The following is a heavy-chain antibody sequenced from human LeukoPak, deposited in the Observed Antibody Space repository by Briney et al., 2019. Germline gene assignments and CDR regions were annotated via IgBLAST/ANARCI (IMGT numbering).Heavy chain of an antibody. J-gene: IGHJ4*02. D-gene: IGHD1-26*01. CDR2: INSNSRTI. V-gene: IGHV3-48*02. Sequence: GGSLRLSCAASGFTFSSYMMNWVRQAPGKGLEWVSYINSNSRTIYYADSVKGRFTVSRDNAKNSLYLQMNSLRDEDTAVYYCARDPTISGSYSDYWGRGTLVTVSS. CDR3: ARDPTISGSYSDY. CDR1: GFTFSSYM.